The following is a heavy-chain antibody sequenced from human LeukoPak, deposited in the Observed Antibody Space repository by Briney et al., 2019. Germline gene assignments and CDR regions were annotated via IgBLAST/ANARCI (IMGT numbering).Heavy chain of an antibody. J-gene: IGHJ4*02. D-gene: IGHD5-18*01. Sequence: GGSLRLSCAAPGFTFSSYSMNWVRQAPGKGLEWVSSISSSSSYIYYADSVKGRFTISRDNAKNSLYLQMNSLRAEDTAVYYCARDDTAMAPGGYWGQGTLVTVSS. CDR1: GFTFSSYS. CDR3: ARDDTAMAPGGY. V-gene: IGHV3-21*01. CDR2: ISSSSSYI.